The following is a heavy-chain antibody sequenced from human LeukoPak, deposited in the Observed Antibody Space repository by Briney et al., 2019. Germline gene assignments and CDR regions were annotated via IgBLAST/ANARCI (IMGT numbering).Heavy chain of an antibody. CDR3: AKSSDLLTGYYSYFEY. Sequence: GGSLRLSCAASGFRFSSYGVHWVRQAPGKGLEWVALVSYDGSNKYYADSVKGRFTISRDNSKNTLYLQMNSLRAEDTAVYYCAKSSDLLTGYYSYFEYWRQGTLVTVPS. CDR2: VSYDGSNK. CDR1: GFRFSSYG. V-gene: IGHV3-30*18. J-gene: IGHJ4*02. D-gene: IGHD3-9*01.